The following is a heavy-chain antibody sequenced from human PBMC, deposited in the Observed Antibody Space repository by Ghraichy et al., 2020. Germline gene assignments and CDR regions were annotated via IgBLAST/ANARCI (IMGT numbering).Heavy chain of an antibody. V-gene: IGHV4-34*01. Sequence: SETLSLTCAVSGWSFSGYYWCWIRQPPGKGLEWIVEINHSGRTKYNPSLKSRVTIIVDTTKNQCSLKLSAVTAADTAVYYCARLRYQYGMDVWGQGTTVTVSS. J-gene: IGHJ6*02. CDR2: INHSGRT. CDR3: ARLRYQYGMDV. D-gene: IGHD3-9*01. CDR1: GWSFSGYY.